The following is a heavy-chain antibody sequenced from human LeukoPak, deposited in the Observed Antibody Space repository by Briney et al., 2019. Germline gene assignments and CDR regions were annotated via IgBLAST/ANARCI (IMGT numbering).Heavy chain of an antibody. CDR2: FDPEDGET. V-gene: IGHV1-24*01. CDR1: GYTLTELS. J-gene: IGHJ3*02. CDR3: ARDMTPDYGSGSYSNGDAFDI. Sequence: ASVKVSCKVSGYTLTELSMHWVRQAPGKGLEWMGGFDPEDGETIYAQKFQGRVTMTEDTSTDTAYMELSSLRSEDTAVYYCARDMTPDYGSGSYSNGDAFDIWGQGTMVTVSS. D-gene: IGHD3-10*01.